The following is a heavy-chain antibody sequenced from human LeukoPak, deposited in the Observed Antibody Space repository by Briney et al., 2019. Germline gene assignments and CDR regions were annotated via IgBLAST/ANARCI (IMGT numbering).Heavy chain of an antibody. CDR1: GFTFNTYS. V-gene: IGHV3-48*04. D-gene: IGHD6-13*01. Sequence: PGGSLRLSCEASGFTFNTYSMNWVRQAPGKGLEWLSHISISGNTIHYADSVEGRFTISRDNAKNSVYLQMTSLRAEDTALYYCAKDATAVPGTVYMDVWGKGTTVTVSS. J-gene: IGHJ6*03. CDR3: AKDATAVPGTVYMDV. CDR2: ISISGNTI.